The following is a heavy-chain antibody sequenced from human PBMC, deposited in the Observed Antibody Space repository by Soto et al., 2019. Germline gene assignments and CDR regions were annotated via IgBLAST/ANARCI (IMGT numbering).Heavy chain of an antibody. J-gene: IGHJ5*02. Sequence: ASVKVSCKASGYTFTSYGISWVRQAPGQGLARMGWISAYNVNTNYAQKLQGRLTMTTDTSTSRAYMELRSVRSDDTAVYYCASSDRSGWYSWFDRWGQGSLVTVSS. CDR2: ISAYNVNT. D-gene: IGHD6-19*01. CDR1: GYTFTSYG. V-gene: IGHV1-18*01. CDR3: ASSDRSGWYSWFDR.